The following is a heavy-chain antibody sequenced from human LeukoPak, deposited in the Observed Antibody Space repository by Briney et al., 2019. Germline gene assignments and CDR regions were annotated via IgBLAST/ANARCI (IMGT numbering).Heavy chain of an antibody. CDR2: IWYDGSNK. Sequence: GKSLRLSCAASGFTFSSYGMHWVRQAPGKGLEWVAVIWYDGSNKYYADSVKGQFTISRDNSKNTLYLQMNSLRAEDTAVYYCAKDSGRTYYDYVWGSCDYWGQGTLVTVSS. V-gene: IGHV3-33*06. D-gene: IGHD3-16*01. J-gene: IGHJ4*02. CDR1: GFTFSSYG. CDR3: AKDSGRTYYDYVWGSCDY.